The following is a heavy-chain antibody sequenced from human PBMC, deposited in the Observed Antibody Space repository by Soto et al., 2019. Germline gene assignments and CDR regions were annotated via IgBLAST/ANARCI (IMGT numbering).Heavy chain of an antibody. J-gene: IGHJ4*02. CDR3: ARDRGSGSHYLGPSFFDY. CDR1: GYTFTDYG. CDR2: ITPYTGNT. Sequence: QVQLLQSGAEVKKPGASVRGSCKASGYTFTDYGFSWVRQAPGQGLELIGWITPYTGNTNFAQKFQCRVTMATDRLTRTGYMELTSLTSDDTAVYYCARDRGSGSHYLGPSFFDYWGQGNLVTVSS. D-gene: IGHD1-26*01. V-gene: IGHV1-18*01.